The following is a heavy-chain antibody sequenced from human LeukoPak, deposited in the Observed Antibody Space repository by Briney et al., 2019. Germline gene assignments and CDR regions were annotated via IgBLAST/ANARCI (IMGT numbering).Heavy chain of an antibody. CDR2: IIPIFGTA. Sequence: GASVKVSCKASGGTFSSYAISWVRQAPGQGLEWMGGIIPIFGTANYAQRFQGRVTITADESTSTAYMELSSLRSEDTAVYYCAVAPIVEVATITPDYYYYYGMDVWGQGTTVTVSS. D-gene: IGHD5-24*01. CDR1: GGTFSSYA. J-gene: IGHJ6*02. V-gene: IGHV1-69*13. CDR3: AVAPIVEVATITPDYYYYYGMDV.